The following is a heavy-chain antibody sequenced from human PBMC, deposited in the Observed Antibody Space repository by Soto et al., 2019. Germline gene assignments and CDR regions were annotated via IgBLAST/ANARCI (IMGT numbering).Heavy chain of an antibody. CDR1: GFTFQNYS. Sequence: QVQLVESGGGVVQPGRSLRLSCAASGFTFQNYSMHWVRQAPGKGLEWVAVTSYDGGKNFYADSVKGRFTISRDNSKNTLYLQMNSLRAGDTAIYYCARVENSGAAKYFIGYWGQGTLYTVSS. V-gene: IGHV3-30*03. CDR3: ARVENSGAAKYFIGY. J-gene: IGHJ1*01. CDR2: TSYDGGKN. D-gene: IGHD3-10*01.